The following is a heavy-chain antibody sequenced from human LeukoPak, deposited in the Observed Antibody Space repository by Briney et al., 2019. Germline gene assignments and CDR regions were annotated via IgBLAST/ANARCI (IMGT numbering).Heavy chain of an antibody. J-gene: IGHJ4*02. Sequence: PGGSLRLSCAASGFTFSNAWMSWVRQAPGKGLEWVGRIKSKTDGGTTDYAAPVKGRFTISRDDSKNTLYLQMNSLKTEDTAVYYCTTVGGVVVPAVIAVAGTCCFDYWGQGTLVTVSS. CDR2: IKSKTDGGTT. CDR3: TTVGGVVVPAVIAVAGTCCFDY. CDR1: GFTFSNAW. V-gene: IGHV3-15*01. D-gene: IGHD2-2*01.